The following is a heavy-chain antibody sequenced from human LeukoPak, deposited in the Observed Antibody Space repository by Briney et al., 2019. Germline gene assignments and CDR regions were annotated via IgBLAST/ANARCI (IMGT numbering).Heavy chain of an antibody. CDR3: AKAPDYDFWSGYPLYYFDY. D-gene: IGHD3-3*01. CDR2: ISGSGGTT. Sequence: PGGSLRLSCAASGFTFSSYAMSWVCQAPGKGLEWVSVISGSGGTTYYADSVKGRFTISRDNSKNTLSLQMNSLRAEDTAVYYCAKAPDYDFWSGYPLYYFDYWGQGTLVTVSS. V-gene: IGHV3-23*01. J-gene: IGHJ4*02. CDR1: GFTFSSYA.